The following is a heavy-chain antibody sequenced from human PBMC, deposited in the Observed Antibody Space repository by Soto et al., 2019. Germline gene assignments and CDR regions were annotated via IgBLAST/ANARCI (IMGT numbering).Heavy chain of an antibody. J-gene: IGHJ3*01. CDR2: IYASGTT. D-gene: IGHD3-22*01. CDR3: ARGIHTSAQEEGFDL. CDR1: GGSISRYS. Sequence: QVQLQESGPGLVKPAETLSLTCSVSGGSISRYSWTWIRQPAEKGLEWIGRIYASGTTNYNPSLNTRVIISIDTSKNHFSLKLSSVTVADTAIYYCARGIHTSAQEEGFDLWGRGTLVTVSS. V-gene: IGHV4-4*07.